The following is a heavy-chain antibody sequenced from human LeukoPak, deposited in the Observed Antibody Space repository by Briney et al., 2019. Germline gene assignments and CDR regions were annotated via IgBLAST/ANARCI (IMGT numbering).Heavy chain of an antibody. V-gene: IGHV1-2*02. J-gene: IGHJ4*02. D-gene: IGHD2-15*01. Sequence: ASVKVSCKTSGYIFTDYYIHWVRQAPGQGLEWMGWINPNGGDTNYAQKFQGRVTMTRDTSMSTAYVELSRLRSGDTAVYYCARAFCSGSICYPLYYFDYWGQGTLVTVSS. CDR1: GYIFTDYY. CDR3: ARAFCSGSICYPLYYFDY. CDR2: INPNGGDT.